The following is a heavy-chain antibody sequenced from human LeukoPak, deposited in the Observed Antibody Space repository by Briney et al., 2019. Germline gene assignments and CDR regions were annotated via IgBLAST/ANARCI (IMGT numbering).Heavy chain of an antibody. D-gene: IGHD3-22*01. V-gene: IGHV4-59*01. CDR2: IYDSGST. CDR3: ASLTTAEAFDI. J-gene: IGHJ3*02. Sequence: PSETLSLTCTVSGGSISIYYWSWIRQPPGKGLEWIGYIYDSGSTNYNPSLKSRVTISVDTSKNQFSLKLSSVTAEDTAVYYCASLTTAEAFDIWGQGTMVTVSS. CDR1: GGSISIYY.